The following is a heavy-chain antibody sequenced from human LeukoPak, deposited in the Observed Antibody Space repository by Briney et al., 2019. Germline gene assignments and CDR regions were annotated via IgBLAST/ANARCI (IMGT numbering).Heavy chain of an antibody. Sequence: SGGSLRLSCAASGFTFSSYRMNRVRQAPGKGLQWVSSISTSGSNIYYADSVNGRYTISSDNAKNSLYLQMNSLRGAHTAVYYYAREENYGQCAYDIWGTGKSVTVFS. V-gene: IGHV3-21*01. CDR2: ISTSGSNI. CDR1: GFTFSSYR. J-gene: IGHJ3*02. CDR3: AREENYGQCAYDI. D-gene: IGHD3-10*01.